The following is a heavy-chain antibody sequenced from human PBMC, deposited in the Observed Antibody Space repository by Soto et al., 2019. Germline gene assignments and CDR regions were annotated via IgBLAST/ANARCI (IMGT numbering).Heavy chain of an antibody. CDR1: GFTFSSYA. D-gene: IGHD6-13*01. J-gene: IGHJ4*02. V-gene: IGHV3-23*01. CDR2: ISGGGSIT. CDR3: AKTIRGGYSSSWYYFDY. Sequence: GGSLRLSCAAAGFTFSSYAMSWVRQAPGKGLEWVSTISGGGSITYYADSLKGRFTISRDNSKNTLYLQINSLRAEDTAVYYCAKTIRGGYSSSWYYFDYWGQGTLVTVSS.